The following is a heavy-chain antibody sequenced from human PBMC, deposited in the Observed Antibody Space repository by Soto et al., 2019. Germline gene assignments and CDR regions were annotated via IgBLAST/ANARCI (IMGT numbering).Heavy chain of an antibody. V-gene: IGHV6-1*01. J-gene: IGHJ4*02. D-gene: IGHD3-3*02. CDR1: GDSVSSNSAA. Sequence: SQTLSLTCAISGDSVSSNSAAWNWIRQSPSRGLEWLGRTYYRSKWYNNYAVSAKSRITINPDTSKNQFSLQLNSVTPEDTAVYDCARVGLAVDSETFDYCGKGTLVTVSS. CDR2: TYYRSKWYN. CDR3: ARVGLAVDSETFDY.